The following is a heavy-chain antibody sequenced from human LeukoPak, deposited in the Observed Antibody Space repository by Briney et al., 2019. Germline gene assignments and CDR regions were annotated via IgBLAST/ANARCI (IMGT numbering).Heavy chain of an antibody. Sequence: GGSLRLSCVASGFTFSSYAMSWVRQAPGKGLEWVSGISFGGGSTYCADSVKGRFTLSRDNSKNTLYLQMNSLRAEDTAVYYCAKDSSSWYQPVFDYWGQGTLVTVSS. J-gene: IGHJ4*02. CDR3: AKDSSSWYQPVFDY. V-gene: IGHV3-23*01. CDR2: ISFGGGST. CDR1: GFTFSSYA. D-gene: IGHD6-13*01.